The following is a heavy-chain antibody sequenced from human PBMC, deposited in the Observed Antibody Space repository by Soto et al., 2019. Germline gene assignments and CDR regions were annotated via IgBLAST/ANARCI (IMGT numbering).Heavy chain of an antibody. J-gene: IGHJ6*02. Sequence: QVQLVESGGGAVQPGGSLRLSCAASGFTFSTYGMHWVRQAPGKGLEWVALISDDGSKKYYIDSVKGRFIISRDNSKNTLYLQMNRLRSEDTAVYYCAKDNMVVGAADQYNNMDVWGHGTTVSASS. D-gene: IGHD2-2*01. CDR1: GFTFSTYG. V-gene: IGHV3-30*18. CDR3: AKDNMVVGAADQYNNMDV. CDR2: ISDDGSKK.